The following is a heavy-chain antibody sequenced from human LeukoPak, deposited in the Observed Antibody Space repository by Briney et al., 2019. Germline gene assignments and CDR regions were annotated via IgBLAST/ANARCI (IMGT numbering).Heavy chain of an antibody. V-gene: IGHV4-59*08. J-gene: IGHJ4*02. D-gene: IGHD2-8*02. CDR2: IHYSGST. CDR3: ARQYWGTFDY. Sequence: SETLSLTCTVSGGSISSYYWSRIRQPPGKGLEWIGYIHYSGSTNYNPSLKSRVTISVDTSKNQFSLKLSSVTAADTAVYYCARQYWGTFDYWGQGTLVTLSS. CDR1: GGSISSYY.